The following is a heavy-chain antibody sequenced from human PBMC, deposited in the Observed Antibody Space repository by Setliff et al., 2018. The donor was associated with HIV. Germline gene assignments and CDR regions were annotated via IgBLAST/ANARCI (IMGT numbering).Heavy chain of an antibody. CDR2: INTNGYT. CDR1: GGSIRSGSYY. V-gene: IGHV4-61*09. CDR3: ARAPPGIQNDAFDV. J-gene: IGHJ3*01. Sequence: SETLSLTCAVSGGSIRSGSYYWTWIRQPAGKGPEWIGHINTNGYTNYSPSLKSRVTISVDTSRDQFSLQLTSVTAADTAVYYCARAPPGIQNDAFDVWGQGTMVTVSS.